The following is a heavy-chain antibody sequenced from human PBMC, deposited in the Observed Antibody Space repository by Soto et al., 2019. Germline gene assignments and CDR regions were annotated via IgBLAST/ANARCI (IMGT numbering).Heavy chain of an antibody. D-gene: IGHD6-19*01. J-gene: IGHJ4*02. Sequence: SVKVSCKDSGGTLNSNTSRWVRQAPGQGLEWMGRIIPILGIANYAQKFQGRVTITADKSTSTAYMELSSLRSEDTAVYYCARVHSDSGWLSWGQGTLVTVSS. CDR2: IIPILGIA. V-gene: IGHV1-69*02. CDR1: GGTLNSNT. CDR3: ARVHSDSGWLS.